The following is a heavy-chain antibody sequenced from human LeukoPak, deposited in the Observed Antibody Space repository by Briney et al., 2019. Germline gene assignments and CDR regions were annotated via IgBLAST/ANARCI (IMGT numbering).Heavy chain of an antibody. Sequence: PGGSLRLSCAASGFTFSSYAMSWVRQAPGKGLEWVSAISGSGGSTYYADCVKGRFTISRHNSKNTLYLQMNSLRAEDTAVYYCAKLDSSYSPIDYWGQGTLVTVSS. CDR3: AKLDSSYSPIDY. CDR2: ISGSGGST. J-gene: IGHJ4*02. CDR1: GFTFSSYA. V-gene: IGHV3-23*01. D-gene: IGHD2-15*01.